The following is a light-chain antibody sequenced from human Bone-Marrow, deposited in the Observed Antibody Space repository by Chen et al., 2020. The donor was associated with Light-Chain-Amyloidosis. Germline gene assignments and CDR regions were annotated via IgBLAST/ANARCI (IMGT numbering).Light chain of an antibody. V-gene: IGKV2-28*01. CDR2: LAS. J-gene: IGKJ2*01. Sequence: IVMTQSPLSLAVTPGESASISCTSNQSLMQNNGYNFLDWYLQQPGQSPQLLIYLASDRASGVPDRFGGSGSGKDFTLKITSVEADDVGVYFCMETLQPLRTFGQGTKLEI. CDR1: QSLMQNNGYNF. CDR3: METLQPLRT.